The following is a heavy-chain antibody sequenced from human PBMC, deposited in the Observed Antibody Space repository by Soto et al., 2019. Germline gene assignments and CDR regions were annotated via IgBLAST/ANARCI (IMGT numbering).Heavy chain of an antibody. CDR2: IIPIFGTA. V-gene: IGHV1-69*01. J-gene: IGHJ2*01. CDR3: ARPFQSWPGGWYFDL. D-gene: IGHD3-16*01. Sequence: QVQLVQSGAEVKKPGSAVKVSCKASGGTFSSYSINWVRQDPGQGLEWMGGIIPIFGTANYAQKFQGRVTLTADESTSTAHMELSSLRNEDTAVYYCARPFQSWPGGWYFDLWGRGTLVTVSS. CDR1: GGTFSSYS.